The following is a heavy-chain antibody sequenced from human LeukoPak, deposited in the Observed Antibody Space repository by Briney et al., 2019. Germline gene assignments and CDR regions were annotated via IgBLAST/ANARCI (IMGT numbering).Heavy chain of an antibody. CDR2: IYHSGST. D-gene: IGHD3-10*01. CDR3: ARGGYYGSGNDFRFDP. V-gene: IGHV4-4*02. CDR1: GGSISSSNW. Sequence: SETLSLTCAVSGGSISSSNWWSWVRQPPGKGLEWIGEIYHSGSTNYNPSLKSRVTISVDKSKNQFSLKLSSVTAADTAVYYCARGGYYGSGNDFRFDPWGQGTLVTVSS. J-gene: IGHJ5*02.